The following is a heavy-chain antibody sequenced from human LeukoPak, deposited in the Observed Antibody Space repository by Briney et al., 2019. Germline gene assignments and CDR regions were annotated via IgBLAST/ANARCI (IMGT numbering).Heavy chain of an antibody. J-gene: IGHJ5*02. V-gene: IGHV4-4*09. CDR2: IYTSGST. CDR3: ARERGGYSSSPNWFDP. Sequence: SETLSLTCTVSGGSISSYYWSWIRQPPGKGLEWIGYIYTSGSTNYNPSLKSRVTISVDTSKNQFSLKLSSVTAADTAVYYCARERGGYSSSPNWFDPWGQGTLVTVSS. D-gene: IGHD6-6*01. CDR1: GGSISSYY.